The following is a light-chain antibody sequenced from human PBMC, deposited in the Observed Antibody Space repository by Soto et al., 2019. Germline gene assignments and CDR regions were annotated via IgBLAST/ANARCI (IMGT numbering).Light chain of an antibody. CDR2: DVS. CDR1: QSVSSR. J-gene: IGKJ5*01. V-gene: IGKV3-11*01. Sequence: EIVLTQSPVTLSLSPGERAPPSCRASQSVSSRLAWYQKKPGQAPRILIYDVSNRATGIPARFSGSGSGTDFTLTISSLETEDFAVYECQQYGSSPITGGHGTRREIK. CDR3: QQYGSSPIT.